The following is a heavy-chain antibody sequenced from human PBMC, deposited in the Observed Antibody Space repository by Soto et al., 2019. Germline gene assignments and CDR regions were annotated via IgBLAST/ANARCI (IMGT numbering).Heavy chain of an antibody. CDR3: VRRHVSATGIDWFDP. CDR1: GYTFTSYG. CDR2: INAANGDT. V-gene: IGHV1-3*01. Sequence: SVKVSCKASGYTFTSYGIHGVGQSPGQRLEWMGWINAANGDTKYSPKFQGRVTITRDTSASTAYMELSSLRSEDTAVYYCVRRHVSATGIDWFDPWGQGTLVTVS. J-gene: IGHJ5*02. D-gene: IGHD6-13*01.